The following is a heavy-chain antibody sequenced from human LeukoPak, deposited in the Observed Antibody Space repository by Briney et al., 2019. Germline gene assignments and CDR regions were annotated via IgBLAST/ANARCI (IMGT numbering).Heavy chain of an antibody. CDR3: ARQGFRRFDP. CDR1: GDSVSSNRAA. J-gene: IGHJ5*02. Sequence: SQTLSLTCAISGDSVSSNRAAWNWFRPSPSRGLEWLGRTYYTSKWYNDYAVSVKSRITVNPDTSKNQFSLHLNSVTPEDTPVYYCARQGFRRFDPWGQGTLVTVSS. V-gene: IGHV6-1*01. D-gene: IGHD3-3*01. CDR2: TYYTSKWYN.